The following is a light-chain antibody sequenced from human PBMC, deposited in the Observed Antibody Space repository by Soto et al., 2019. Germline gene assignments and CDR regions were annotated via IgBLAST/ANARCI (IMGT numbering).Light chain of an antibody. CDR3: QQRSNWPPLS. J-gene: IGKJ4*01. CDR1: QSIAIY. CDR2: DAS. Sequence: EIVLTQSPATLSLSPGERATLSCRASQSIAIYLAWYQQKPGQAPRLLIYDASKRATAIPARFSGSGSGTDFTLTISSLEPEDFAVYYCQQRSNWPPLSFGGGTKVEIK. V-gene: IGKV3-11*01.